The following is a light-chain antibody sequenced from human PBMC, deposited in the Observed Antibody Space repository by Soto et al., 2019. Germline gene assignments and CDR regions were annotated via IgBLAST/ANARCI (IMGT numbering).Light chain of an antibody. CDR2: GAS. V-gene: IGKV3-20*01. Sequence: EIGLTQSPGTLSLSPGERATLSCRASQSVSSSYLAWYQQKPGQAPRLLIYGASSRATGIPDRFSGSGSGTDFTLTISRLEPEDFAVYYCQQYGSSLGWTFGQGTKVEIK. CDR1: QSVSSSY. J-gene: IGKJ1*01. CDR3: QQYGSSLGWT.